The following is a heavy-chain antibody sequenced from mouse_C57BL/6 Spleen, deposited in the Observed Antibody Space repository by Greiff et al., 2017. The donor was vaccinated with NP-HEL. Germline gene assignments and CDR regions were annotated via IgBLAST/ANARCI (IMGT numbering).Heavy chain of an antibody. Sequence: DVKLVESGGGLVKPGGSLKLSCAASGFTFSSYAMSWVRQTPEKRLEWVATISDGGSYTYYPDNVKGRFTISRDNAKNNLYLQMSHLKSEDTAMYYCARSRWLLPYYYAMDYWGQGTSVTVSS. D-gene: IGHD2-3*01. CDR1: GFTFSSYA. V-gene: IGHV5-4*03. J-gene: IGHJ4*01. CDR3: ARSRWLLPYYYAMDY. CDR2: ISDGGSYT.